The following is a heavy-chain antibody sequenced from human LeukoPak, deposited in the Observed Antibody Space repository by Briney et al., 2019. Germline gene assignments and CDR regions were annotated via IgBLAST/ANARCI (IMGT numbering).Heavy chain of an antibody. J-gene: IGHJ3*02. Sequence: GGSLRLSCAASGFTFSSYAMSWVRQAPGKGLEWVSAISSSGSTIYYADSVKGRFTISRDNAKNSLYLQMNSLRAEDTAVYYCAREYSSSWKNDAFDIWGQGTMVTVSS. D-gene: IGHD6-13*01. V-gene: IGHV3-48*04. CDR2: ISSSGSTI. CDR3: AREYSSSWKNDAFDI. CDR1: GFTFSSYA.